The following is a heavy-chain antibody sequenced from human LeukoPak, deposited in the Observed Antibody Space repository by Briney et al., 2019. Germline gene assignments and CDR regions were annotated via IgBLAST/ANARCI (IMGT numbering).Heavy chain of an antibody. D-gene: IGHD6-13*01. CDR2: IKQDGSEK. J-gene: IGHJ6*03. V-gene: IGHV3-7*01. Sequence: GGSLRLSCAASGFTFSSYWMSWVRQAPGKGLEWVANIKQDGSEKYYVDSVKGRFTISRDNAKNSLYLQMNSLRAEDTAVYYCARDRGAAAATPGYMDVWGKGTTVTISS. CDR1: GFTFSSYW. CDR3: ARDRGAAAATPGYMDV.